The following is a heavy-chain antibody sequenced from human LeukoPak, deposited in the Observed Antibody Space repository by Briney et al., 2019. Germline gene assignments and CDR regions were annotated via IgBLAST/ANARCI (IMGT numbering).Heavy chain of an antibody. V-gene: IGHV3-23*01. CDR1: GFTFSSYA. J-gene: IGHJ4*02. D-gene: IGHD6-6*01. CDR3: APLSIGDPIFES. CDR2: ISGSGGST. Sequence: GGSLRLSCAASGFTFSSYAMSGVRQAPGKGLEWVSAISGSGGSTYYADSVKGRCTISGDNSKNTLYLHMTSLRAQDTAVYYCAPLSIGDPIFESWGQGTLVSVSS.